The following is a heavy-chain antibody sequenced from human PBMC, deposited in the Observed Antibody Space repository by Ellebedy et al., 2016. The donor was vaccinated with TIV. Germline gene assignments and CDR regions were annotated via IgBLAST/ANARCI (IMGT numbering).Heavy chain of an antibody. J-gene: IGHJ6*01. D-gene: IGHD1/OR15-1a*01. CDR1: GGSIISSSYY. CDR3: ARGDNNSGDV. V-gene: IGHV4-39*01. CDR2: IYYSGST. Sequence: SQTLSLTXXVSGGSIISSSYYWGWIRQPPGKGLEWIASIYYSGSTYYSPSLKSRVTVFVDTSKNQFSLKLSSVTATDTAVYYCARGDNNSGDVWGQGTTVTVSS.